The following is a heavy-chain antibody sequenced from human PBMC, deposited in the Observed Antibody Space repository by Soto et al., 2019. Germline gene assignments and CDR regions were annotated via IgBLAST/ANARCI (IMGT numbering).Heavy chain of an antibody. D-gene: IGHD3-10*01. V-gene: IGHV3-53*04. Sequence: EVQLVESGGGLVQPGGSLRLSCAASGFTVSNYYMSWVRQAPGKGLEWVSVIYRDDTTYYADSVKGRFTITRHNSKNTVYLQMNSLRAEDTAVYYCARDLRLVGFGEYDLWGRGTLVTVSS. J-gene: IGHJ2*01. CDR1: GFTVSNYY. CDR3: ARDLRLVGFGEYDL. CDR2: IYRDDTT.